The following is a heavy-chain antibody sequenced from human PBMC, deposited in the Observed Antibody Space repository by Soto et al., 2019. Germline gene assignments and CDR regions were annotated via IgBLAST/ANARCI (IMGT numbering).Heavy chain of an antibody. CDR3: AREGALYNSSWTNYFDS. D-gene: IGHD6-13*01. CDR1: GYMFTNYY. CDR2: IHPSGGST. Sequence: QVQLVQSGAEAKKPGASVKVSCKASGYMFTNYYLHWVRQAPGQGLEWMGMIHPSGGSTSYAQNFRARVTLTRDPSTTTIYREMNSLRVADTAVYYCAREGALYNSSWTNYFDSWGQGTMVTVSS. V-gene: IGHV1-46*01. J-gene: IGHJ4*02.